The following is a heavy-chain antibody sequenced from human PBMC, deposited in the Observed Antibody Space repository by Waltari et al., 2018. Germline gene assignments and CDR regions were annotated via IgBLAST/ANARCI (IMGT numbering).Heavy chain of an antibody. Sequence: QVHLVQSGAEVREPGASVKVSCKASGNIFNDYYIHWVRQAPGQGLEWVGLVSADDCATHFAEKFQGRVTLTRDTSTTTVYMDLNSLRSDDTATYYCASPRRGSGRYYDYWGQGSLVTVSS. V-gene: IGHV1-2*02. CDR3: ASPRRGSGRYYDY. J-gene: IGHJ4*02. CDR1: GNIFNDYY. CDR2: VSADDCAT. D-gene: IGHD3-10*01.